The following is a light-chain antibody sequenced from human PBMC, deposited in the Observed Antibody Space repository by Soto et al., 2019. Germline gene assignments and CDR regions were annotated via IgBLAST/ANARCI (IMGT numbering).Light chain of an antibody. Sequence: QSALTQPRSVSGSPGQSVTISCTGTSSDVGGYDSVSWYQHHPGKAPKLIIYDVTKRPSGVPDRFSGSKSGNTASLTISGLQAEDETDYYCCSYAGTYTWVFGGGTKLTVL. CDR3: CSYAGTYTWV. CDR1: SSDVGGYDS. J-gene: IGLJ3*02. CDR2: DVT. V-gene: IGLV2-11*01.